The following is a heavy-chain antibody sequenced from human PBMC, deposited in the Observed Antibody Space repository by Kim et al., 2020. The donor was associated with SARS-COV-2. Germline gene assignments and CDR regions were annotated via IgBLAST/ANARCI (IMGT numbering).Heavy chain of an antibody. J-gene: IGHJ4*02. CDR2: SSSSSSYT. V-gene: IGHV3-11*05. CDR3: ARARNYYSPYFYY. D-gene: IGHD3-22*01. Sequence: GGSLRLSCAASGFTFSDYYMSWVRQAPGKGLEWVSYSSSSSSYTNYADSVKGRFTISRDNAKNSLYLQMNSLRAEDTAVYYCARARNYYSPYFYYWGQGT. CDR1: GFTFSDYY.